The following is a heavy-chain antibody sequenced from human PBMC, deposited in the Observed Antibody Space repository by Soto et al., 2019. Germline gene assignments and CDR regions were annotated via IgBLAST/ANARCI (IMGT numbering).Heavy chain of an antibody. CDR3: SRDGVGTTTYFGYLDY. J-gene: IGHJ4*02. CDR1: GFTFSSYW. CDR2: INSDGSST. D-gene: IGHD3-3*01. Sequence: PGGSLRLSCAASGFTFSSYWMHWVRQAPGKGLVWVSRINSDGSSTSYADSVKGRFTISRDNSKKILYLQMNSLRAEDTALYYCSRDGVGTTTYFGYLDYWGQGAPVTVSS. V-gene: IGHV3-74*01.